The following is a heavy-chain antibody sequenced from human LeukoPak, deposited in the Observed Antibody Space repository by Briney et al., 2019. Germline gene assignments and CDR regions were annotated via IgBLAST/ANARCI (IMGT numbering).Heavy chain of an antibody. D-gene: IGHD6-19*01. CDR2: IYYSGST. Sequence: SETLSLTCTVSGGSISSSSYYWGWIRQPPGKGLEWIGSIYYSGSTNYNPSLKSRVTISVDTSKNQFSLKLSSVTAADTAVYYCASANSSGWYGYWGQGTLVTVSS. J-gene: IGHJ4*02. CDR1: GGSISSSSYY. V-gene: IGHV4-39*07. CDR3: ASANSSGWYGY.